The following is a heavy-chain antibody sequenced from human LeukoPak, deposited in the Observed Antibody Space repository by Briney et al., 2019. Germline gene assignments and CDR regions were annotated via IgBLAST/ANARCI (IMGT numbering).Heavy chain of an antibody. CDR2: IIPIFGTA. CDR1: GGTFSSYA. V-gene: IGHV1-69*05. J-gene: IGHJ6*04. CDR3: ARIGTVTTSWVDV. D-gene: IGHD4-17*01. Sequence: SVKVSCKXSGGTFSSYAISWVRQAPGQGLEWMGGIIPIFGTANYAQKFQGRVTITTDESTSTAYMELSSLRSEDTAVYYCARIGTVTTSWVDVWGKGTTVTVSS.